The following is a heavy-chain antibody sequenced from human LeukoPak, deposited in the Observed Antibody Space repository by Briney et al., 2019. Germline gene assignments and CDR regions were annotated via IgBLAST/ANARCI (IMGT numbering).Heavy chain of an antibody. Sequence: ASVKFSCTASGYAFSDHGVNWVRQAPGQGLEWMGWISGYNGHTSYAQKFQGRVMVTTDRSTNTAYLELRSLGSDDTAVYYCARVPNPRNTYGYNDKWGQGTLVTVSS. CDR3: ARVPNPRNTYGYNDK. D-gene: IGHD5-18*01. CDR1: GYAFSDHG. CDR2: ISGYNGHT. V-gene: IGHV1-18*04. J-gene: IGHJ4*02.